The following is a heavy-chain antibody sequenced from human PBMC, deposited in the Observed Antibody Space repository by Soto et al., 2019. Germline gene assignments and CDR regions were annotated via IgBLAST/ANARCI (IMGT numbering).Heavy chain of an antibody. V-gene: IGHV3-21*01. Sequence: EVQLVESGGGLVKPGGSLRLSFAASGFTLSTYILNWVRHAPGKGLECVSSISSGSTYIYYADSVRGRLTLPRDNDKNSLYLQMSSLRAEDTAVYYCARDLGGSMSYFDCWGQGPPVTVSS. D-gene: IGHD2-15*01. CDR2: ISSGSTYI. J-gene: IGHJ4*02. CDR3: ARDLGGSMSYFDC. CDR1: GFTLSTYI.